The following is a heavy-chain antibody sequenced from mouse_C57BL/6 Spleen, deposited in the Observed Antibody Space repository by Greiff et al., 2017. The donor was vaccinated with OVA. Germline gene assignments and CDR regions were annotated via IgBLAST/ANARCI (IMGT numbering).Heavy chain of an antibody. V-gene: IGHV1-82*01. D-gene: IGHD2-4*01. CDR1: GYAFSSSW. CDR2: IYPGDGDT. Sequence: VKLQASGPELVKPGASVKISCKASGYAFSSSWMNWVKQRPGKGLEWIGRIYPGDGDTNYNGKFKGKATLTADKSSSTAYMQLISLTSEDSAVYFCARGDDYSYYAMDYWGQGTSVTVSS. J-gene: IGHJ4*01. CDR3: ARGDDYSYYAMDY.